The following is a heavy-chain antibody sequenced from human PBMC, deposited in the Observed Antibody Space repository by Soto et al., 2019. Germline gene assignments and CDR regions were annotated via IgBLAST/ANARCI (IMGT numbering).Heavy chain of an antibody. D-gene: IGHD1-26*01. CDR2: ISADNGNT. Sequence: QVQLVQSGAEVKKPGASVKVSCKASGYDFNNYGISWVRQAPGQGLEWMRWISADNGNTNNAQKFQGRVTMTTDPSTRTVYMELTSLSSDDTAVYYCARDRRLVGAARPEYFQHWGQGTLVTVSS. J-gene: IGHJ1*01. V-gene: IGHV1-18*01. CDR1: GYDFNNYG. CDR3: ARDRRLVGAARPEYFQH.